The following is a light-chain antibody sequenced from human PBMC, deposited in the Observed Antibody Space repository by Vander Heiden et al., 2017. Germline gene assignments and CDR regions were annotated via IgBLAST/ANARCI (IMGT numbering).Light chain of an antibody. CDR2: GAS. Sequence: EIVMTQSPATLSVSPGERATLSCRASQSVSSNLAGYQQKPGQAPRLLIYGASHSATGITDRFRVCGSGTDFTRTSSSMQSEDFVGDYGQQFLTFGGGTKVEIK. V-gene: IGKV3-15*01. CDR3: QQFLT. J-gene: IGKJ4*01. CDR1: QSVSSN.